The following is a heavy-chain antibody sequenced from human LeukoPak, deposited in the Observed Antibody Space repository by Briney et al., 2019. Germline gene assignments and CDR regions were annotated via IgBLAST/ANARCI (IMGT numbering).Heavy chain of an antibody. J-gene: IGHJ5*02. CDR3: AKEGFDP. CDR1: GFTFSSYG. V-gene: IGHV3-30*02. CDR2: IRSDGINR. Sequence: GGSLRLSCAASGFTFSSYGIHWVRQAPGKGLEWVAFIRSDGINRYYADSVKDRFTISRDNSKNTVYLQVNTLRPEDTAMYYCAKEGFDPWGQGTLVTVSS.